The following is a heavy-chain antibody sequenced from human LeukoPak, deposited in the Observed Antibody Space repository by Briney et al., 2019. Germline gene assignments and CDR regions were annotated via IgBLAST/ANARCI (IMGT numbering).Heavy chain of an antibody. CDR1: GFTFGSNY. Sequence: GGSLRLSCAASGFTFGSNYMNWVRQAPGKGLEWVSVIYDGGSTFYSDSVKGRFIISRDNSKNTLYLQMNSLRPEDTAVYYCARGAFDWGQGTLVTVSS. CDR3: ARGAFD. V-gene: IGHV3-53*01. CDR2: IYDGGST. J-gene: IGHJ4*02.